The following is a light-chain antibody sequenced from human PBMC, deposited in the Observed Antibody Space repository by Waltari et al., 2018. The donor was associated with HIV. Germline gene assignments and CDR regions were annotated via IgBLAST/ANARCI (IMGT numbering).Light chain of an antibody. Sequence: SYVLTQPPSVSVAPGATATVTCGGSNIASKSVHGFQQKPGQATVLVIYVDDDRPSGIPKRFSGSNSGDTATLTISRVEAGDEADYYCQVWDTISGHWVFGGGTKLTVL. V-gene: IGLV3-21*04. CDR1: NIASKS. J-gene: IGLJ3*02. CDR3: QVWDTISGHWV. CDR2: VDD.